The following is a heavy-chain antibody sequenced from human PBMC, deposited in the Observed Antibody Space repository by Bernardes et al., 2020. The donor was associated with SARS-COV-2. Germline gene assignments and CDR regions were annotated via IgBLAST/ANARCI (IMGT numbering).Heavy chain of an antibody. Sequence: SGPTLVKPTETLTLTCTVSGFSLSNPRMGVSWIRQPPGKALEWLAHIFSNDEKSYNRSLKSRLTISKDTSKSQVVLTMTNVDPMDAGTYFCVRVYIRSTRCYVGWCTWNWYDSWGQGTLVTVSS. CDR2: IFSNDEK. V-gene: IGHV2-26*01. CDR1: GFSLSNPRMG. CDR3: VRVYIRSTRCYVGWCTWNWYDS. J-gene: IGHJ5*01. D-gene: IGHD2-2*01.